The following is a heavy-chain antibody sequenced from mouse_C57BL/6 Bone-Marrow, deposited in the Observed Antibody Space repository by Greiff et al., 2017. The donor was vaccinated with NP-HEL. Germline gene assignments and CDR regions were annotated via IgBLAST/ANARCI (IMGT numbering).Heavy chain of an antibody. CDR1: GYTFTSYW. J-gene: IGHJ1*03. D-gene: IGHD1-1*01. V-gene: IGHV1-55*01. CDR3: ARARYYYGSRYWYFDV. Sequence: QVQLQQPGAELVKPGASVKMSCKASGYTFTSYWITWVKQRPGQGLEWIGDIYPGSGSTNYNEKFKSKATLTLDTSSSTAYMQLSSLTSEDSAVYYCARARYYYGSRYWYFDVWGTGTTVTVSS. CDR2: IYPGSGST.